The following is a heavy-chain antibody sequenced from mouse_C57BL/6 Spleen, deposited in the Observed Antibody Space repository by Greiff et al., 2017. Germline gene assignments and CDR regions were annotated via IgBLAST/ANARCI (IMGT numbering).Heavy chain of an antibody. CDR2: INPNNGGT. V-gene: IGHV1-22*01. CDR3: ARDYSNYPLFAY. D-gene: IGHD2-5*01. J-gene: IGHJ3*01. CDR1: GYTFTDYN. Sequence: EVQRVESGPELVKPGASVKMSCKASGYTFTDYNMHWVKQSHGKSLEWIGYINPNNGGTSYNQKFKGKATLTVNKSSSTAYMELRSLTSEDSAVYYCARDYSNYPLFAYWGQGTLVTVSA.